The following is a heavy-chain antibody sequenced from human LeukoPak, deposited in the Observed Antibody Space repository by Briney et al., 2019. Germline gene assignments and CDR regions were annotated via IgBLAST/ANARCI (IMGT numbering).Heavy chain of an antibody. J-gene: IGHJ4*02. CDR1: GGSISSYY. V-gene: IGHV4-59*12. D-gene: IGHD2-15*01. CDR3: ARDRACSGGSCYLFDY. CDR2: IYHSGST. Sequence: SETLSLTCTVSGGSISSYYWSWIRQPPGKGLEWIGYIYHSGSTNYNPSLKSRVTISVDTSKNQFSLKLSSVTAADTAVYYCARDRACSGGSCYLFDYWGQGTLVTVSS.